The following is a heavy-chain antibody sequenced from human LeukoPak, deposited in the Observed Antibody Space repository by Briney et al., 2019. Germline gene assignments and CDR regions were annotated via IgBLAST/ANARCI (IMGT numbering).Heavy chain of an antibody. CDR1: GFTFSSSG. J-gene: IGHJ4*02. CDR3: AKDRNDTQKGLYYFDY. V-gene: IGHV3-30*18. D-gene: IGHD3-22*01. Sequence: PGGSLRLSCAASGFTFSSSGMHWVRQAPGKGLEWVAVISFDGNNKYYADSVKDRFTMSRDNSKNTLYLQMNSLRPEDTAVYYCAKDRNDTQKGLYYFDYWGQGTLVTVSS. CDR2: ISFDGNNK.